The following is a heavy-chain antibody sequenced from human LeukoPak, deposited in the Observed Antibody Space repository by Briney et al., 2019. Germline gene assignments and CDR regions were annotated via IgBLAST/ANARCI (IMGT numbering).Heavy chain of an antibody. J-gene: IGHJ4*02. CDR3: TSRIDSLDY. CDR2: IRSKANSYAT. Sequence: PGGSLRLSCAASGFTFSSYAMSWVRQASGKGLEWVGRIRSKANSYATAYAASVKGRFTISRDDSKNTAYLQMNSLKTEDTAVYYCTSRIDSLDYWGQGTLVTVSS. D-gene: IGHD3-9*01. V-gene: IGHV3-73*01. CDR1: GFTFSSYA.